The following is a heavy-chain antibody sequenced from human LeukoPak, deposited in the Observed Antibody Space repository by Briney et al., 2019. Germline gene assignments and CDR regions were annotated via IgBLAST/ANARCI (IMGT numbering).Heavy chain of an antibody. J-gene: IGHJ4*02. Sequence: GGSLRLSCAASGFTFSRYGMHWVRQAPGKGLEWVAVIWYDGSNRQYVDSVKGRFTISRDNSKNTLYLQMNSLRDDDTAVYYCARDFGFSPSSGYSFDYWGQGTLVTVSS. CDR1: GFTFSRYG. CDR2: IWYDGSNR. V-gene: IGHV3-33*01. D-gene: IGHD3-22*01. CDR3: ARDFGFSPSSGYSFDY.